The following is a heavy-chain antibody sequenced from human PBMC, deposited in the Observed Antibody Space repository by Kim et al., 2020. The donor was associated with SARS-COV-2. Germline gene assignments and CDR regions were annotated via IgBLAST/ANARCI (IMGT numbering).Heavy chain of an antibody. CDR2: IYHSGST. CDR3: ASEYSSSWYRFFDY. J-gene: IGHJ4*02. Sequence: SETLSLTCAVSGGSISSSNWWSWVRQPPGKGLEWIGEIYHSGSTNYNPSLKSRVTISVDKSKNQFSLKLSSVTAADTAVYYCASEYSSSWYRFFDYWGQGTLVTVSS. V-gene: IGHV4-4*02. CDR1: GGSISSSNW. D-gene: IGHD6-13*01.